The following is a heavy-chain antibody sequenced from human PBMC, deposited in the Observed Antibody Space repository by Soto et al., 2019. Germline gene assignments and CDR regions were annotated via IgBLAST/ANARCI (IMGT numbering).Heavy chain of an antibody. CDR2: ISYDGSNK. CDR3: ARDGVGEQLVQLYYYYYGMDV. Sequence: GGSLRLSCAASGFTFSSYAMHWVRQAPGKGLEWVAVISYDGSNKYYADSVKGRFTISRDNSKNTLYLQMNSLRAEDTAVYYCARDGVGEQLVQLYYYYYGMDVWGQGTTVTVS. V-gene: IGHV3-30-3*01. CDR1: GFTFSSYA. J-gene: IGHJ6*02. D-gene: IGHD6-6*01.